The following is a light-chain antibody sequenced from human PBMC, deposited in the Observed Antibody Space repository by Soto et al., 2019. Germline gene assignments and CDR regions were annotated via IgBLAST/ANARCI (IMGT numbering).Light chain of an antibody. Sequence: ELLLTQSPGPLSLSPVERATLSCRASQSVSNYLAWYQQTPDQAPRLLIYDASNRATGIPARFSGSGSGTYFTLTISSPEPEDFAVYYCQQRSDWLLTFGGGTKVDI. V-gene: IGKV3-11*01. CDR3: QQRSDWLLT. CDR1: QSVSNY. CDR2: DAS. J-gene: IGKJ4*01.